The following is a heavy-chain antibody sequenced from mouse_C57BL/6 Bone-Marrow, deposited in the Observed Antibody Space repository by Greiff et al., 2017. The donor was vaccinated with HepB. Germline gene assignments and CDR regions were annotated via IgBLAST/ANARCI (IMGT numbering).Heavy chain of an antibody. CDR2: IDPENGDT. J-gene: IGHJ1*03. D-gene: IGHD2-2*01. CDR3: TKMVTTSHWYFDV. CDR1: GFNIKDDY. V-gene: IGHV14-4*01. Sequence: EVQLQQSGAELVRPGASVKLSCTASGFNIKDDYMHWVKQRPEQGLEWIGWIDPENGDTEYASKFQGKATITADTSSNTAYLQLSSLTSEDTAVYYCTKMVTTSHWYFDVWGTGTTVTVSS.